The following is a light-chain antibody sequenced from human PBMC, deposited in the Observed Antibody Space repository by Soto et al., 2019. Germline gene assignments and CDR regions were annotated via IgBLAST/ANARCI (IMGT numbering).Light chain of an antibody. CDR3: QQYGSSPLT. Sequence: VMTQSPATLSVSPGERVTLSCRASQSVGGSLAWYRQKPGQAPSLLVYGASGRATGTPDRFSGSASGTDFTLTISRLEPEDGAVYYCQQYGSSPLTFGGGTKV. J-gene: IGKJ4*01. CDR2: GAS. CDR1: QSVGGS. V-gene: IGKV3-20*01.